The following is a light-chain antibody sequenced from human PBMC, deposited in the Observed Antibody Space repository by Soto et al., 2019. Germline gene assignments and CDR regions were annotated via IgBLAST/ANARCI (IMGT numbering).Light chain of an antibody. CDR3: SSFASTHTYV. Sequence: QSALTQPASVSGSPGQSITISCTGTSSDVAFYNHASWYQQHPGKAPKLLIYEVNNRPSGVSHRFSGSKSGNTASLTISGLQAEDEADYYCSSFASTHTYVFGTGTKVTVL. J-gene: IGLJ1*01. CDR1: SSDVAFYNH. CDR2: EVN. V-gene: IGLV2-14*01.